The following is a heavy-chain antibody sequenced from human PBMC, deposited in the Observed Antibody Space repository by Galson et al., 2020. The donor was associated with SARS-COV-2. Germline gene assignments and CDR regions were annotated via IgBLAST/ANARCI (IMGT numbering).Heavy chain of an antibody. CDR1: GFTFSSYG. D-gene: IGHD3-10*01. Sequence: GESLKISCAASGFTFSSYGMHWVRQAPGKGLEWVAVIWYDGSNKYYADSVKGRFTISRDNSKNTLYLQMNSLRAEDTAVYYCAGELLGAFDIWGQGTMFTVSS. V-gene: IGHV3-33*01. CDR2: IWYDGSNK. J-gene: IGHJ3*02. CDR3: AGELLGAFDI.